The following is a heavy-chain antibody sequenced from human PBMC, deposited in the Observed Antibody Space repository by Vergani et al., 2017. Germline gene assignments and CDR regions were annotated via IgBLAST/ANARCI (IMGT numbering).Heavy chain of an antibody. CDR2: IYYSGST. CDR1: GGSISSYY. J-gene: IGHJ3*02. Sequence: QVQLQESGPGLVKPSETLSLTCTVSGGSISSYYWSWIRQPPGKGLEWIGYIYYSGSTNYNPSLKSRVTISVDTSKNQFSLKLSSVTAADTAVYYSARNPYCGGDCYSDAFDIWGQGTMVTVSS. D-gene: IGHD2-21*02. CDR3: ARNPYCGGDCYSDAFDI. V-gene: IGHV4-59*01.